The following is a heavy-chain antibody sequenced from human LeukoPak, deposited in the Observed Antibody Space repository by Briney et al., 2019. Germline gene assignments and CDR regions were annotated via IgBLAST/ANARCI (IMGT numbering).Heavy chain of an antibody. CDR1: GGTFSSYA. CDR2: IIPIFGMA. Sequence: SVKVSCKASGGTFSSYAISWVRRAPGHGLEWMGRIIPIFGMANHAQNFQGRVTITADKSTSTAYMELSSLTSEDTAVYFCARDADIAVAGISSANWFDPWGQGTLVTVSA. V-gene: IGHV1-69*04. CDR3: ARDADIAVAGISSANWFDP. D-gene: IGHD6-19*01. J-gene: IGHJ5*02.